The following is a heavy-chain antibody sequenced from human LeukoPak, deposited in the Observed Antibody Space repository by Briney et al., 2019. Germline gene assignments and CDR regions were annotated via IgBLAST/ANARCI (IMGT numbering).Heavy chain of an antibody. Sequence: ASVKVSCKVSGYTLTELSMHWVRQAPGKGLEWMGGFDPEDGETIYAQKFQGRVTMTEDTSTDTAYMELSSLRSEDTAVYYCARDFLPLVPAAVPIWFDPWGQGTLVTVSS. J-gene: IGHJ5*02. CDR1: GYTLTELS. CDR3: ARDFLPLVPAAVPIWFDP. V-gene: IGHV1-24*01. D-gene: IGHD2-2*01. CDR2: FDPEDGET.